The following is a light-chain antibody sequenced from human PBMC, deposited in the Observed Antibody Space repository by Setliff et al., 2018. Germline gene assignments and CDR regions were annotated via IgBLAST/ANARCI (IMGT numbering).Light chain of an antibody. V-gene: IGLV2-14*01. CDR2: EVG. J-gene: IGLJ1*01. Sequence: QPALAQPASVSGSPGQSITISCTGTSSDVGYYNYVSWYQQHPGKAPKLMIYEVGNRPSGVSNRFSGSKSGNTASLTISGLQAEDEADYYCSSYTSRSQVFGTGTKGTVL. CDR1: SSDVGYYNY. CDR3: SSYTSRSQV.